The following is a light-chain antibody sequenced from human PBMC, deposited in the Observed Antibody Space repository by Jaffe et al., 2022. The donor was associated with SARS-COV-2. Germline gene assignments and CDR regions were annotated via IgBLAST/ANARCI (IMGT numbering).Light chain of an antibody. CDR3: QTWGTGIVV. Sequence: QLVLTQSPSASASLGASVKLTCTLSSGHSNYAIAWHQQQPEKGPRYLMKLNSDGSHYKGDGIPDRFSGSSSGAERYLTISSLQSEDEADYYCQTWGTGIVVFGGGTKVTVL. J-gene: IGLJ2*01. CDR2: LNSDGSH. V-gene: IGLV4-69*01. CDR1: SGHSNYA.